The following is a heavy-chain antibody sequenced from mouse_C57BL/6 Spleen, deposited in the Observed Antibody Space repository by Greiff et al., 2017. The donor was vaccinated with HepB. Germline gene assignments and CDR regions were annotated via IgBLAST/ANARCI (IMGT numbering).Heavy chain of an antibody. J-gene: IGHJ2*01. D-gene: IGHD2-13*01. Sequence: QVQLQQPGAELVRPGTSVKLSCKASGYTFTSYWMHWVKQRPGQGLEWIGVIDPSDSYTNYNQKFKGKATLTVDTSSSTAYMQLSSLTSEDSAVYYCARRETIDDWGQGTTLTVSS. CDR3: ARRETIDD. CDR1: GYTFTSYW. V-gene: IGHV1-59*01. CDR2: IDPSDSYT.